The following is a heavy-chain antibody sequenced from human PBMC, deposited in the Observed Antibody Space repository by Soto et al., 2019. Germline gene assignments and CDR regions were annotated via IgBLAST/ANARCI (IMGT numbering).Heavy chain of an antibody. J-gene: IGHJ6*02. Sequence: EASVKVSCKASGYTFTGYYMHWVRQAPGQGLEWMGWINPNSGGTNYAQKFQGWVTMTRDTSISTAYMELSRLRSDDTAVYYCAIAGDSSGSDYYYYGMDVWGQGTTVTVSS. D-gene: IGHD3-22*01. V-gene: IGHV1-2*04. CDR2: INPNSGGT. CDR3: AIAGDSSGSDYYYYGMDV. CDR1: GYTFTGYY.